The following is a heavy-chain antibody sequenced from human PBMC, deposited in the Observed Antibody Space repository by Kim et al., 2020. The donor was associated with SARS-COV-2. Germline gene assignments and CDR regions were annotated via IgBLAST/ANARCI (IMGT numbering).Heavy chain of an antibody. J-gene: IGHJ4*02. CDR3: ARGRIILGPGAMTAFFDY. D-gene: IGHD2-2*01. V-gene: IGHV4-34*01. Sequence: LTSRVTISVDTSKSQFSLKLTSVTAADTAVYYCARGRIILGPGAMTAFFDYWGQGTLVTVSS.